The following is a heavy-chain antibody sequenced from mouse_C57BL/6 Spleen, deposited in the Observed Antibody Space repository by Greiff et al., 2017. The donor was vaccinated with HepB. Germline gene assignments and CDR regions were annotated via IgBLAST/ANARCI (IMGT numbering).Heavy chain of an antibody. CDR2: IDPSDSET. CDR3: AREGDYPWFAY. D-gene: IGHD2-4*01. J-gene: IGHJ3*01. CDR1: GYTFTSYW. Sequence: QVQLQQPGAELVRPGSSVKLSCKASGYTFTSYWMHWVKQRPIQGLEWIGNIDPSDSETHYNQKFKDKATLTVDKSSSTAYMQLSSLTSEDSAVYYCAREGDYPWFAYWSQGTLVTVSA. V-gene: IGHV1-52*01.